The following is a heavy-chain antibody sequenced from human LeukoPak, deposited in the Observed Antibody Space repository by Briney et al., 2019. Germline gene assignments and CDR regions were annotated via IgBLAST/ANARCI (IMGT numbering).Heavy chain of an antibody. V-gene: IGHV3-53*01. Sequence: ETLSLTCTVSGGSISSYYWSWVRQAPGKGLEWVSVIYSGGSTYYADSVRGRFTISRDNSKNTLYLQMSSLRAEDTAVYYCARLGEGRNYDLLYSYHYYMDVWGKGTTVTVSS. CDR2: IYSGGST. CDR3: ARLGEGRNYDLLYSYHYYMDV. D-gene: IGHD3-16*01. J-gene: IGHJ6*03. CDR1: GGSISSYY.